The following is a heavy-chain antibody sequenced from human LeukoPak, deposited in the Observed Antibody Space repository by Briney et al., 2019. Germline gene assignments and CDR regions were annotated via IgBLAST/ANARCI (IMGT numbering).Heavy chain of an antibody. D-gene: IGHD3-22*01. CDR1: GFTFSSYA. CDR2: ISYDGSNK. V-gene: IGHV3-30-3*01. CDR3: TTMTKYYYDSSGYLDFDY. J-gene: IGHJ4*02. Sequence: GRSLRLSCAASGFTFSSYAMHWVRQAPGKGLEWVAVISYDGSNKYYADSVKGRFTISRDDSKNTLYLQMNSLKTEDTAVYYCTTMTKYYYDSSGYLDFDYWGQGTLVTVSS.